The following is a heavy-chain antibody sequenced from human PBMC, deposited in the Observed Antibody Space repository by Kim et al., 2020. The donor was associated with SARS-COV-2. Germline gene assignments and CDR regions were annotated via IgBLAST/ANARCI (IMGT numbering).Heavy chain of an antibody. CDR1: GGSFSGYY. CDR2: INHSGST. J-gene: IGHJ4*02. V-gene: IGHV4-34*01. D-gene: IGHD2-2*01. CDR3: ARLVVPAAMSKVDTAMVTFDY. Sequence: SETLSLTCAVYGGSFSGYYWSWIRQPPGKGLEWIGEINHSGSTNYNPSLKSRVTISVDTSKNQFSLKLSSVTAADTAVYYCARLVVPAAMSKVDTAMVTFDYWGQGTLVTVSS.